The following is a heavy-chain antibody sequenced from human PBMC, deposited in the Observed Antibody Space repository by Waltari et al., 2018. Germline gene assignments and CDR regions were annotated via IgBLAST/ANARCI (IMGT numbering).Heavy chain of an antibody. V-gene: IGHV4-30-4*08. J-gene: IGHJ6*03. Sequence: QVQLQESGPGLVKPSQTLSLTCTVSGGSISSGDYYWSWVRQPPGKGLEWIGYIYYSGITYYNPSLKSRVTISVDTSKNQFSLKLSSVTAADTAVYYCARTRSGYGIGYYYYYYMDVWGKGTTVTVSS. CDR1: GGSISSGDYY. CDR3: ARTRSGYGIGYYYYYYMDV. D-gene: IGHD5-12*01. CDR2: IYYSGIT.